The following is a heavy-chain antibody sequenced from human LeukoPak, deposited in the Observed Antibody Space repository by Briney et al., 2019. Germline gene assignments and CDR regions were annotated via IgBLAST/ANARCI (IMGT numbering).Heavy chain of an antibody. D-gene: IGHD1-26*01. CDR1: GAFIRSYW. CDR2: IYATGST. V-gene: IGHV4-4*07. CDR3: ARQGYTARFYFLDF. J-gene: IGHJ4*02. Sequence: SETLSLTCNVSGAFIRSYWWGWVRQPARKGLEWIGRIYATGSTKLNPPLTSRLTLSMDTSTNQLTLRLTSVTAADTAVYFCARQGYTARFYFLDFWSQRSLVTVSS.